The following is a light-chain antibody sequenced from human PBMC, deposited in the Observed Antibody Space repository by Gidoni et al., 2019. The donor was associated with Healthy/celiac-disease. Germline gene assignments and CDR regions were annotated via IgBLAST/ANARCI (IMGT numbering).Light chain of an antibody. Sequence: QSALTQPASVSVSPGQSITIPCTGTSSDVGTYNNVSWYQQHPGKAPKLMIYDVTNRPSGVSTRFSGSKSGNTASLAISGLQAEDEADYYCSSYTSSSTLWVFGGGTKLTVL. CDR2: DVT. J-gene: IGLJ3*02. V-gene: IGLV2-14*01. CDR1: SSDVGTYNN. CDR3: SSYTSSSTLWV.